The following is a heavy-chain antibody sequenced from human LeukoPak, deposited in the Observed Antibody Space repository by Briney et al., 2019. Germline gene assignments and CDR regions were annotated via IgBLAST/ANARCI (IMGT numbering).Heavy chain of an antibody. Sequence: SETLSLTCTVSGGSISSYYWSWIRQPPGKGLEWIGYIYYSGSTNYNPSLKSRVTISVDTSKNQFSLKLSSVTAADTAIYYCTRANGYGLIDYWGQGTLVTVSS. CDR1: GGSISSYY. J-gene: IGHJ4*02. CDR2: IYYSGST. D-gene: IGHD5-18*01. V-gene: IGHV4-59*01. CDR3: TRANGYGLIDY.